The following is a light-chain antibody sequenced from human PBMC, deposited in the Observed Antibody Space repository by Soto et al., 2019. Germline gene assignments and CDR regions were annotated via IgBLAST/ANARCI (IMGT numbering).Light chain of an antibody. CDR1: QSVSGRY. V-gene: IGKV3-20*01. CDR3: QQYSDSPPT. CDR2: GAS. J-gene: IGKJ1*01. Sequence: EIVLTQSPATLSLSAGERATLSWEASQSVSGRYLAWYKQKPGQAPRLLIYGASDRTTGTPDRFSGSGSGTEFTLTIGRLEPEDFEMYYCQQYSDSPPTFGQGTKVDIK.